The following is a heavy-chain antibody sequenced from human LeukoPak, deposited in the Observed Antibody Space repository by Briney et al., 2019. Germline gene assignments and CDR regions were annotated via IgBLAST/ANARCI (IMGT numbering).Heavy chain of an antibody. CDR3: ARGADSSGYYSIFYFDY. V-gene: IGHV4-59*01. D-gene: IGHD3-22*01. CDR2: IYYSGST. CDR1: GGSISSYY. Sequence: SETLSLTCTVPGGSISSYYWNWIRQPPAKGLEWIGYIYYSGSTNYNPSLKSRVTISVDTSKNQFSLKLSSVTAADTAVYYCARGADSSGYYSIFYFDYWGQGTLVTVSS. J-gene: IGHJ4*02.